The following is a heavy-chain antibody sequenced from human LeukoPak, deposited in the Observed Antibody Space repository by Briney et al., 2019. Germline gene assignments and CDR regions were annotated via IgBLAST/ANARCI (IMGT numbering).Heavy chain of an antibody. CDR2: ITSGGDYI. Sequence: PGGSLRLSCAASGFTFNTFNMNWVRQAPGKGLEWVSSITSGGDYIYYADSVKGRFTTSRDNAKNSLSLQLNSLRVQDTAVYYCARGHYDVLAASYKWTPEYWGQGTLVTVSS. CDR3: ARGHYDVLAASYKWTPEY. V-gene: IGHV3-21*01. CDR1: GFTFNTFN. D-gene: IGHD3-9*01. J-gene: IGHJ4*02.